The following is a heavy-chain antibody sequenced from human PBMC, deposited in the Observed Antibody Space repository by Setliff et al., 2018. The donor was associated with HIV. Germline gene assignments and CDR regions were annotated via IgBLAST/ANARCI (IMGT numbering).Heavy chain of an antibody. CDR3: ARSEDYYDSSGYRSDAFDI. CDR2: IYSSGST. J-gene: IGHJ3*02. CDR1: GGAISTYY. Sequence: SETLSLTCTVSGGAISTYYWTWIRQPPGKGLEWIGYIYSSGSTHQNPSLKSRVTMSVDTSKNQFSLKLSSVTAADTAVYYCARSEDYYDSSGYRSDAFDIWGQGTMVTVSS. V-gene: IGHV4-4*09. D-gene: IGHD3-22*01.